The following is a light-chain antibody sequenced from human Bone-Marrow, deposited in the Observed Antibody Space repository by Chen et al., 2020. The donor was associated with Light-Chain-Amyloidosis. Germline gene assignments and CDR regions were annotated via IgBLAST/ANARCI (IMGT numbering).Light chain of an antibody. CDR2: DAS. CDR1: QSISRW. CDR3: QQYNSYSHMYT. V-gene: IGKV1-5*01. Sequence: DIQMTQSPSILSASVGDRVTISCRASQSISRWLAWYQQRPGKAPKVLIFDASTLESGVPSRFSGSGSETEFTLTISSLQPDDFATYYCQQYNSYSHMYTFGQGTKLEIK. J-gene: IGKJ2*01.